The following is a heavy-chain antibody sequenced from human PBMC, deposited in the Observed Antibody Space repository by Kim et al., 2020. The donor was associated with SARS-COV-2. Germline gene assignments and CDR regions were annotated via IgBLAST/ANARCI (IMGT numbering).Heavy chain of an antibody. V-gene: IGHV4-4*02. CDR1: GGSISSSNW. D-gene: IGHD6-13*01. J-gene: IGHJ4*02. CDR2: IYHSGST. Sequence: SETLSLTCAVSGGSISSSNWWSWVRQPPGKGLEWIGEIYHSGSTNYNPSLKSRVTISVDKSKNQFSLKLSSVTAADTAVYYCARRSQQLVMFGFDYWGQGTLVTVSS. CDR3: ARRSQQLVMFGFDY.